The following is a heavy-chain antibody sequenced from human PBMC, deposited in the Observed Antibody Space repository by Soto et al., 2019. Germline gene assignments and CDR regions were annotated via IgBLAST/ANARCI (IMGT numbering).Heavy chain of an antibody. CDR2: ISYDGSNK. J-gene: IGHJ3*02. V-gene: IGHV3-30*03. Sequence: PGGSLRLSCAASGFTFSSYGMHWVRQAPGKGLEWVAVISYDGSNKYYADSVKGRFTISRDNSKNTLYLQMNSLRAEDTAVYYCAREDSSDAFDIWGQGTMVTVSS. CDR1: GFTFSSYG. CDR3: AREDSSDAFDI. D-gene: IGHD3-22*01.